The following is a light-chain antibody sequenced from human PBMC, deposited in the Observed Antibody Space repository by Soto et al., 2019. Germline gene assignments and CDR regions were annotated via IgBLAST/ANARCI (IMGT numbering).Light chain of an antibody. CDR3: SSDVSGYSLGV. V-gene: IGLV2-14*01. CDR1: GSDIDTSRY. CDR2: EVS. J-gene: IGLJ3*02. Sequence: QSALTQPASVSGSPGQSITISCSGAGSDIDTSRYVSWYQQHPGKAPKLLIYEVSTRPSGVSSRFSGSKSGNTASLTISGLQPEDEADYYCSSDVSGYSLGVFGGGTQLTVL.